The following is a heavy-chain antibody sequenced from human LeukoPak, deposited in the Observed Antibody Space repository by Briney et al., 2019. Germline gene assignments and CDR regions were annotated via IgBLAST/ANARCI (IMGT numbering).Heavy chain of an antibody. D-gene: IGHD3-10*01. CDR2: IYHIGST. CDR3: ARDAPYGSGRNFDY. CDR1: GGSISSGGYY. J-gene: IGHJ4*02. Sequence: SETLSLTCTVSGGSISSGGYYWSWIRQHPGKGLEWIGEIYHIGSTNYNPSLKSRVTILVDKSKNQFSLKLSSVTAADTAVYYCARDAPYGSGRNFDYWGQGTLVTVSS. V-gene: IGHV4-39*07.